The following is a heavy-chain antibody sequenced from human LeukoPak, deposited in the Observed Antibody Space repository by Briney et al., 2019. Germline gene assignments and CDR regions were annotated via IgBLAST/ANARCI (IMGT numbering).Heavy chain of an antibody. CDR2: ISPTGRTT. CDR1: GFSFSGHW. J-gene: IGHJ4*02. Sequence: GGSLRLSCTASGFSFSGHWMHWARQLPGKGLVWVSRISPTGRTTSYADSVKGRFTVSRGSAKNRLYLQVNNLRAEATAVYYCARGPTSNWSGLDFWGQGTLLTVSS. CDR3: ARGPTSNWSGLDF. D-gene: IGHD6-6*01. V-gene: IGHV3-74*01.